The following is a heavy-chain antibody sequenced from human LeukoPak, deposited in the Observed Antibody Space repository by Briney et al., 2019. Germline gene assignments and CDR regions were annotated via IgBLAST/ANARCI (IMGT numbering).Heavy chain of an antibody. V-gene: IGHV3-73*01. Sequence: GGSLRLSCEASGFTLSGSIMYWVRQTSGKGLEWVGRIRSKANNYATSYAESVKGRFTISRDDSKNTAYLQMNSLQTEDTAVYYCSSRTTVTTIEYWGQGPLVTVSS. J-gene: IGHJ4*02. CDR1: GFTLSGSI. CDR2: IRSKANNYAT. D-gene: IGHD4-17*01. CDR3: SSRTTVTTIEY.